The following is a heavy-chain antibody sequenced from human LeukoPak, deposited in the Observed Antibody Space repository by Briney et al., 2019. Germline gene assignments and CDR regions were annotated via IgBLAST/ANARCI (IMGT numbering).Heavy chain of an antibody. CDR2: IYTSGRT. CDR1: GGSITFGSYY. J-gene: IGHJ4*02. V-gene: IGHV4-61*02. Sequence: SQTLSLTCTVSGGSITFGSYYWTWIRQPAGKGLEWIGRIYTSGRTFYNPSLKSRVTISMDTSMNQFYLRLNSVTAADTAVYYCARARVIPASFDDWGRGALVTVSS. CDR3: ARARVIPASFDD. D-gene: IGHD3-16*02.